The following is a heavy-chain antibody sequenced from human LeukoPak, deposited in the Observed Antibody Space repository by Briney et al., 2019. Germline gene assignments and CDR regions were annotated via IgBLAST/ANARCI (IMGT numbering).Heavy chain of an antibody. J-gene: IGHJ4*02. Sequence: SVKVSCMASGGTFSSYAISWVRQAPGQGLEWMGRIIPILGIANYAQKFQGRVTITADKSTSTAYMELSSLRSEDTAVYYCARGGAISYYYDSSGYYYYWGQGTLVTVSS. CDR3: ARGGAISYYYDSSGYYYY. V-gene: IGHV1-69*04. CDR1: GGTFSSYA. CDR2: IIPILGIA. D-gene: IGHD3-22*01.